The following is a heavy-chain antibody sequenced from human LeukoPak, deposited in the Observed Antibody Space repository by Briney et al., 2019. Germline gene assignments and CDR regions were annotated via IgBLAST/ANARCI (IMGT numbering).Heavy chain of an antibody. J-gene: IGHJ4*02. CDR2: IYYSGST. CDR1: GGSISSYY. Sequence: PSETLSLTCTVSGGSISSYYWSWIRQPPWKELEWIGYIYYSGSTNYNPSLKSRVTISVDTSKNQFSLKLSSVTAADTAVYYCARGKRGYSYGYVDYWGQGTLVTVSS. CDR3: ARGKRGYSYGYVDY. V-gene: IGHV4-59*01. D-gene: IGHD5-18*01.